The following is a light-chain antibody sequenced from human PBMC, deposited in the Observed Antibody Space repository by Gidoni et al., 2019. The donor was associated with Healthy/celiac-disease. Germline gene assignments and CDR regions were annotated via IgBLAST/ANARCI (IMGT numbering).Light chain of an antibody. Sequence: EIVLTLSPATLSLSPGERATLSCRASQSVSSYLAWYQQKPGQAPRLLIYDASNRATGIPARFSGSGSGTDFTLTISSLEPEDFAVYYCQQRSNWPGYTFGQGTKLEIK. CDR2: DAS. J-gene: IGKJ2*01. V-gene: IGKV3-11*01. CDR1: QSVSSY. CDR3: QQRSNWPGYT.